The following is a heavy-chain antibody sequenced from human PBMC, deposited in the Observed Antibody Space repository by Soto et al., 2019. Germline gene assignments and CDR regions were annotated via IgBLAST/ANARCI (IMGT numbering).Heavy chain of an antibody. CDR2: IWYDGSNK. D-gene: IGHD5-18*01. CDR1: GFTFSSYG. CDR3: AREDSYGHFDY. J-gene: IGHJ4*02. V-gene: IGHV3-33*01. Sequence: QVQLVESGGGVVQPGRSLRLSCAASGFTFSSYGMHWVRQAPGKGLEWVAVIWYDGSNKYYADSVKGRFTISRDNSKNPLYLQMNSLRAEDTAVYYCAREDSYGHFDYWGQGTLVTVSS.